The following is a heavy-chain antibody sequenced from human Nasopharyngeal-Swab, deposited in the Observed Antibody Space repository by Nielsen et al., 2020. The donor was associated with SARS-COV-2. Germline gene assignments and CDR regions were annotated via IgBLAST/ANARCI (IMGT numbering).Heavy chain of an antibody. CDR2: FDPEDGET. CDR3: ATNFAYNWNDVPDY. Sequence: ASVKVSCKASGGTFSSYAISWVRQAPGQGLEWMGGFDPEDGETIYAQKFQGRVTMTEDTSTDTAYMELSSLRSEDTAVYYCATNFAYNWNDVPDYWGQGTMVTVSS. D-gene: IGHD1-1*01. J-gene: IGHJ3*01. CDR1: GGTFSSYA. V-gene: IGHV1-24*01.